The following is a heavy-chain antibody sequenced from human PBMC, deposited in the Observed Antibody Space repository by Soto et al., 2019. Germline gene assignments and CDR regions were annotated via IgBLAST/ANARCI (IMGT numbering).Heavy chain of an antibody. Sequence: QLQLQESGPGLVKPSGTLSLTCTVSGGFISSSSYFWGWIRQPPRKGLEWIGSIYYSGSTYYNPSLKSRVTVSVDTSKNQFSLKLSSVTAADTAVYYCARHPSDFWFDPWGQGTLVTVSS. D-gene: IGHD2-21*02. CDR2: IYYSGST. CDR1: GGFISSSSYF. J-gene: IGHJ5*02. V-gene: IGHV4-39*01. CDR3: ARHPSDFWFDP.